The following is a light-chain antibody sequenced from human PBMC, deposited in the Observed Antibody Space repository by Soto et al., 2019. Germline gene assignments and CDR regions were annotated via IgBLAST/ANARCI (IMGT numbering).Light chain of an antibody. CDR3: QQYATSPQT. CDR1: ESVAKSY. CDR2: DAS. J-gene: IGKJ2*01. V-gene: IGKV3-20*01. Sequence: ENVLTQSPGTLSLSPGERATLSCRASESVAKSYLGWFQQKRGQAPRLLIYDASSRATGIPDRFSGSGSGTDFTLTISRLEPEDFAVYYCQQYATSPQTFGQWTKLEIK.